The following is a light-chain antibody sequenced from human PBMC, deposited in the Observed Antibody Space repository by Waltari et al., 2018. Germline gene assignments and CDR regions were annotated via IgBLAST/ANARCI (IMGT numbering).Light chain of an antibody. CDR2: GNS. Sequence: QSVLTQPPSVSGAPGQRVTISCPGSSSNIGAGHDAHWYQQLPGTAPKLLSYGNSNRPSGVPDRFSGSKSGTSASLAITGLQAEDEADYYCQSYDSSLSAVVFGGGAKLTVL. V-gene: IGLV1-40*01. CDR3: QSYDSSLSAVV. J-gene: IGLJ2*01. CDR1: SSNIGAGHD.